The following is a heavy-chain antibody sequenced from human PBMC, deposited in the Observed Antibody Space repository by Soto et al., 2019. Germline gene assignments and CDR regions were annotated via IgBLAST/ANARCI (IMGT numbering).Heavy chain of an antibody. CDR3: ARRQSSSWYGL. D-gene: IGHD6-13*01. J-gene: IGHJ4*02. Sequence: QLQLQESGPGLVKPSETLSLTCTVSGGSISSSSYYWGWIRQPPGKGLEWIGSIYYSGSTYYNPSLKSRVTISVDTSKNQFSLKLSSVTAADTAVCYCARRQSSSWYGLWGQGTLVTVSS. CDR2: IYYSGST. CDR1: GGSISSSSYY. V-gene: IGHV4-39*01.